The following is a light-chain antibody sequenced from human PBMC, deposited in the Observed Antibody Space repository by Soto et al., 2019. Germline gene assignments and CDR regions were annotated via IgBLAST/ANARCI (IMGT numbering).Light chain of an antibody. V-gene: IGKV3-15*01. CDR3: QQYNNWPET. CDR2: DAS. Sequence: EIVMTQSPATLSVSPGERATLSCRASQSVSSNLAWYQQKVGQAPKLLIYDASTRATGIPARFSGIGSGTEFTLTISRLQSEDFAFYYCQQYNNWPETFGQGTKVEIK. CDR1: QSVSSN. J-gene: IGKJ1*01.